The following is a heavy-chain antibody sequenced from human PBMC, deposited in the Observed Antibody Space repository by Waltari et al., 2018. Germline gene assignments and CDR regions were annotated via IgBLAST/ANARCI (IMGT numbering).Heavy chain of an antibody. CDR1: GYRFTTYD. CDR3: ARQGRAVAASWFAY. Sequence: QVHLVQSGAEMKKPGASVKVSCKTSGYRFTTYDISWVRQAPGQGLEWMGWISIDSGNTHYAQKFQGRVTMTTDTSTSTAYMELRSLNSDDTAVYYCARQGRAVAASWFAYWGQGTLVTVSS. D-gene: IGHD6-19*01. J-gene: IGHJ4*02. CDR2: ISIDSGNT. V-gene: IGHV1-18*04.